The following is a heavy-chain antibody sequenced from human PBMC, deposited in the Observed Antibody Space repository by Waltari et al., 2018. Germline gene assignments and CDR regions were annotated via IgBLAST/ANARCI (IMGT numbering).Heavy chain of an antibody. D-gene: IGHD6-13*01. CDR2: ISYDGSNK. J-gene: IGHJ6*02. CDR1: GFTFSSYA. Sequence: QVQLVESGGGVVQPGRSLRLSCAASGFTFSSYAMHWVRQAPGKGLEWVAVISYDGSNKYDADSVKGRFTISRDNSKNTLYLQMNSLRAEDTAVYYCAREMGIAAAYYYYGMDVWGQGTTVTVSS. CDR3: AREMGIAAAYYYYGMDV. V-gene: IGHV3-30*01.